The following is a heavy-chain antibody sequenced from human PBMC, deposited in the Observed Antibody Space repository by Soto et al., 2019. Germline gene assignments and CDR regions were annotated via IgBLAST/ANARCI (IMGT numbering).Heavy chain of an antibody. V-gene: IGHV4-4*02. CDR2: IYHSGST. Sequence: KPSETLSLTCAVSGGSISSSNWWSWVRQPLGKGLEWIGEIYHSGSTNYNPSLKSRVTISVDKSKNQFSLKLNSVTAADTAVYYCARGSFSSTSSWFDPWGQGTLVTVSS. J-gene: IGHJ5*02. CDR1: GGSISSSNW. CDR3: ARGSFSSTSSWFDP. D-gene: IGHD6-6*01.